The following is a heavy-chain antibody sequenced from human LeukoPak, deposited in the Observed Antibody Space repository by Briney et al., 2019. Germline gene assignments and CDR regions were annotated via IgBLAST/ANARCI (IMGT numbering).Heavy chain of an antibody. Sequence: PGGSLRLSCAASGFTFSSYAMSWVRQAPGKGLEWVSAISGSGGSTNYADSVKGRFTSSRDNSKNTLYLQMNSLRAEDTAVYYCAKGGYCSGRSCPYGMDVWGQGTTVTVSS. D-gene: IGHD2-15*01. CDR3: AKGGYCSGRSCPYGMDV. V-gene: IGHV3-23*01. CDR2: ISGSGGST. CDR1: GFTFSSYA. J-gene: IGHJ6*02.